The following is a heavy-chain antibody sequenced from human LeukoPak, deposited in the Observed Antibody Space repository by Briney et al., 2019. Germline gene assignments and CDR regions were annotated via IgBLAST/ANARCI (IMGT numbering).Heavy chain of an antibody. CDR1: GFTFSTYW. CDR2: IRQDGSAK. CDR3: TRDRQGPKLYEMHV. V-gene: IGHV3-7*01. Sequence: GGSLRLSCAASGFTFSTYWMSWVRQAPGKGLEWVANIRQDGSAKYYLDSVKGRFTISRDNAKNSLYLQMNSLRAEDTAVYSCTRDRQGPKLYEMHVWGQGTAVTVSS. J-gene: IGHJ6*02. D-gene: IGHD3-10*01.